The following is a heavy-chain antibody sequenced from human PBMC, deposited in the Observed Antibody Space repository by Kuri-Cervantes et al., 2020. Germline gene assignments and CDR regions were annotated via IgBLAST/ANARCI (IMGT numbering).Heavy chain of an antibody. CDR3: AREADTAMVIDY. V-gene: IGHV4-34*09. CDR1: GGSFSGYY. Sequence: SQTLSLTCAVYGGSFSGYYWSWIRQAPGKGLEWIGEINHSGSTNYNPSLKSRVTISVDTSKNQFSLKLSSVTAADTAVYYCAREADTAMVIDYWGQGTLVTVSS. D-gene: IGHD5-18*01. CDR2: INHSGST. J-gene: IGHJ4*02.